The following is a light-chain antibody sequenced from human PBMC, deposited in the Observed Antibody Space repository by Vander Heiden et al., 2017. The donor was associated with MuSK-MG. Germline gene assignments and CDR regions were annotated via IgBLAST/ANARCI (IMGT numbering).Light chain of an antibody. J-gene: IGKJ1*01. Sequence: DIVMTQTPLSLSVTPGQPASISCKSSRSLLHSDGQTYLYWYLMRSGQPPKLLIDEVSNRFSGVPERFTGDGSGSDCTLKISRVEAEDVGLYYCMHSIALPWTFGQGTKVDIK. CDR3: MHSIALPWT. V-gene: IGKV2D-29*01. CDR2: EVS. CDR1: RSLLHSDGQTY.